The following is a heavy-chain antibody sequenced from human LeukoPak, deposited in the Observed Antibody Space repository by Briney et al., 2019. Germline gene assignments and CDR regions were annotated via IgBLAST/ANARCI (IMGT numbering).Heavy chain of an antibody. CDR2: MNPNSGHT. CDR3: ARIIAVAGGYFYYYGMDV. Sequence: ASVKVSCKASGYTFSSYDINWVRQAAGQGLEWMGWMNPNSGHTVYAQKFRGRVTMTRNTSKSTAYMELSSLRSEDTAVYYCARIIAVAGGYFYYYGMDVWGQGSTVTVS. J-gene: IGHJ6*02. V-gene: IGHV1-8*01. D-gene: IGHD6-19*01. CDR1: GYTFSSYD.